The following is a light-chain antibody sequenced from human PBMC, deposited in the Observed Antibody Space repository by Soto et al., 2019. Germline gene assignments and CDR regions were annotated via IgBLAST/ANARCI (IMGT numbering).Light chain of an antibody. CDR2: GAS. CDR1: QSVSRSY. Sequence: ENVLTQSPGTLSFSPGDKATLSCRASQSVSRSYLGWYQQKPGQAPRLRMYGASIRATGVPDRITGSGSGTDFTLSISRLEPEDFAVYYCQQYGGSTRTFGQGTKVDIK. CDR3: QQYGGSTRT. J-gene: IGKJ1*01. V-gene: IGKV3-20*01.